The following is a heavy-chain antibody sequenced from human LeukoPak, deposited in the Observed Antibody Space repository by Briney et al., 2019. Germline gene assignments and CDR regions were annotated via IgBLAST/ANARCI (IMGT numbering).Heavy chain of an antibody. Sequence: PGGSLRLSCAASGFTFTSYYMHWVRQAPGQGLEWMGIINPSGGSTSYAQKFQGRVTMTRDTSTSTVYMELSSLRSEDTAVYYCARVGTPLSTVYDAFDIWGQGTMVTVSS. CDR3: ARVGTPLSTVYDAFDI. D-gene: IGHD4-17*01. CDR2: INPSGGST. CDR1: GFTFTSYY. J-gene: IGHJ3*02. V-gene: IGHV1-46*01.